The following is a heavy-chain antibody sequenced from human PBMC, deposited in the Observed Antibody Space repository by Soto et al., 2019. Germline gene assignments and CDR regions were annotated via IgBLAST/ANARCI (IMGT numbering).Heavy chain of an antibody. Sequence: GGSLRISCAASGFTFSSYGMHWVRQAPGKGLEWVAVIWYDGGNKYYADSVKGRFTISRDNSKNTLYLQMNSLRAGDTAVYYCARVGGDIVVVPAAYYYYYYYMDVWGKGTTVTVSS. CDR2: IWYDGGNK. D-gene: IGHD2-2*01. CDR1: GFTFSSYG. V-gene: IGHV3-33*01. CDR3: ARVGGDIVVVPAAYYYYYYYMDV. J-gene: IGHJ6*03.